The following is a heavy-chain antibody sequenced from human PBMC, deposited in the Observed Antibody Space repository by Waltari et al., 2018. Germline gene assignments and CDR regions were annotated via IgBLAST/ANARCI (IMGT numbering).Heavy chain of an antibody. CDR3: AREGEMATPDDFDY. V-gene: IGHV3-21*01. Sequence: EVQLVESGGGLVKPGGALRLPCAASGFTFSSSCMNWLRQAPGKGLEWVSSISSSSSYIYYADSVKGRFTIARDNAKNSLYLQMNSLRAEDTAVYYCAREGEMATPDDFDYWGQGTLVTVSS. J-gene: IGHJ4*02. CDR1: GFTFSSSC. CDR2: ISSSSSYI. D-gene: IGHD5-12*01.